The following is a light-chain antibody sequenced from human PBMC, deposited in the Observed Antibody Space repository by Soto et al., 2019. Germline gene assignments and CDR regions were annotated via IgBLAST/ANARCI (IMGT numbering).Light chain of an antibody. Sequence: EIVMTQSPVTPSVSPGERATLSCSASHFVSSNLAWYQQKPGQAPRLLIYGASTRATGIPARFSGSGSGTEFTLTISNLQSEDFAVYFCQQYHNWPPITFGQGTRLEIK. V-gene: IGKV3D-15*01. CDR2: GAS. CDR3: QQYHNWPPIT. CDR1: HFVSSN. J-gene: IGKJ5*01.